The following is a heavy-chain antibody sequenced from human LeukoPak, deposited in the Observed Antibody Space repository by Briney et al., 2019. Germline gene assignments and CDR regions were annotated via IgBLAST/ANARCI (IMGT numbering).Heavy chain of an antibody. J-gene: IGHJ4*02. CDR2: ISTSSSYI. Sequence: LGGSLRLSCAASGFTFSSYSMNWVRQAPGKGLEWVSSISTSSSYIYYADSVKGRFTISRDNAKNSLYLQMNSLRAEDTAVYYCARRAERFDSFDYWGQGTLVTVSS. V-gene: IGHV3-21*01. CDR3: ARRAERFDSFDY. CDR1: GFTFSSYS. D-gene: IGHD3-16*01.